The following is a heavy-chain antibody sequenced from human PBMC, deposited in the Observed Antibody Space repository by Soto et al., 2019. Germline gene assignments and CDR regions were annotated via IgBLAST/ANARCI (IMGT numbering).Heavy chain of an antibody. V-gene: IGHV3-48*03. CDR3: AREDLGSASSWYWYFDL. D-gene: IGHD6-13*01. Sequence: GGSLRLSCAASGFTFSSYEMNWVRQAPGKGLEWVSYISSSGSTIYYADSVKGRFTNSRDNAKNSLYLQMNSLRAEDTAVYYCAREDLGSASSWYWYFDLWGRGTLVTVSS. CDR1: GFTFSSYE. J-gene: IGHJ2*01. CDR2: ISSSGSTI.